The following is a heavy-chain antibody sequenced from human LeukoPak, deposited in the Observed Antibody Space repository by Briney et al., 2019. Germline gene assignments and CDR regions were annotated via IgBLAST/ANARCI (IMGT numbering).Heavy chain of an antibody. Sequence: ASQTLSLTCTVSGGSISSGDYYWSWIRQPPGKGLEWIGYIYYSGSTYYNPSLKSRVTISVDTSKNQFSLKLSSVTAADTAVHYCARAGSGYDDVLRTLSFFFDYWGQGTLVSVSS. V-gene: IGHV4-30-4*01. CDR1: GGSISSGDYY. CDR2: IYYSGST. J-gene: IGHJ4*02. D-gene: IGHD5-12*01. CDR3: ARAGSGYDDVLRTLSFFFDY.